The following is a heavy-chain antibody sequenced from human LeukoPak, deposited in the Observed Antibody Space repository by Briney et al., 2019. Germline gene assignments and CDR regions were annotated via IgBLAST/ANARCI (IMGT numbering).Heavy chain of an antibody. Sequence: SETLSLTCTVSGGSISRYYWSWIRQPPGKGLEWIGYIYYSGSTNYNPSLKSRVTISVDTSKNQFSLKLSSVTAADTAVYYCARHRNYGGNTDDAFDIWGQGTMVTVSS. V-gene: IGHV4-59*08. CDR3: ARHRNYGGNTDDAFDI. D-gene: IGHD4-23*01. CDR2: IYYSGST. CDR1: GGSISRYY. J-gene: IGHJ3*02.